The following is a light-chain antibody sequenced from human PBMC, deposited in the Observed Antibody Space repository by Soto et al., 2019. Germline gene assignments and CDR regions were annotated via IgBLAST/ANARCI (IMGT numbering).Light chain of an antibody. CDR3: TSYTSSSTLVV. CDR2: EVS. V-gene: IGLV2-14*01. Sequence: QSALTQPASVSGSPGQSITISCTGTSSDVGNYNYVSWYQQHPGKAPKLMIYEVSNRPSGVSNRFSGSKSSNTPSLTISRLQAEDEADYYRTSYTSSSTLVVFGGGTKLTVL. J-gene: IGLJ2*01. CDR1: SSDVGNYNY.